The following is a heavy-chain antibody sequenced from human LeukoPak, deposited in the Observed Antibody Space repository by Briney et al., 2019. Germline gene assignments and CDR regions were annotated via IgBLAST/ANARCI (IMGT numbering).Heavy chain of an antibody. D-gene: IGHD2-8*01. J-gene: IGHJ4*02. CDR2: INHSGST. CDR1: LGSFSGYY. V-gene: IGHV4-34*01. CDR3: ARGRICTNGVCYKSFDY. Sequence: SETLSLTCAVYLGSFSGYYWSWLRQPPRKGLEWIGEINHSGSTNYNPSLKSRVTISVDTSKNQFSLKLSSVTAADTAVYYCARGRICTNGVCYKSFDYWGQGTLVTVSS.